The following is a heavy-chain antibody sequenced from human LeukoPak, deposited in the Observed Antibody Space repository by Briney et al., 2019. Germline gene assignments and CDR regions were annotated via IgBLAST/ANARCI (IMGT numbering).Heavy chain of an antibody. CDR3: ARTLRITIFGVVIKSYYYYMDV. Sequence: SETLSLTCTLYGGSISSYFWSWLRQPAGKGLEWIGRIYTSGSTTYNPSLKGRVTISVDTSKNQFSLKLSSVTAADTAVYYCARTLRITIFGVVIKSYYYYMDVWGKGTTVTVSS. V-gene: IGHV4-4*07. D-gene: IGHD3-3*01. J-gene: IGHJ6*03. CDR1: GGSISSYF. CDR2: IYTSGST.